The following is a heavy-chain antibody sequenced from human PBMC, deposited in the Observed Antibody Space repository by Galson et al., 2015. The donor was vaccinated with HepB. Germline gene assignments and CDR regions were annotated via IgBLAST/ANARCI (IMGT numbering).Heavy chain of an antibody. CDR1: GDSVSSNSVA. V-gene: IGHV6-1*01. CDR3: AREAPQLAPYNWFDP. J-gene: IGHJ5*02. CDR2: TYYRSKWYN. D-gene: IGHD6-13*01. Sequence: CAISGDSVSSNSVAWNWIRQSPSRGLEWLGRTYYRSKWYNDYAVSVKSRITINPDTSKNQFSLQLNSVTPEDTAVYYCAREAPQLAPYNWFDPWGQGTLVTVSS.